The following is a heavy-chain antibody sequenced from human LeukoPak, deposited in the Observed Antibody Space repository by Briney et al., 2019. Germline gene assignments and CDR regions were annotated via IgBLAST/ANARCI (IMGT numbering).Heavy chain of an antibody. Sequence: GGSLRLSCAASGFTFSSYAMTWVRQAPGKGLEWVSAIISSGGGTYYADSVKGRFTISRDNSKNTLYLQMNSLRAEDTAVYYCAKGKTGSIYSGLDSWGQGTLVTVSS. V-gene: IGHV3-23*01. D-gene: IGHD2-15*01. CDR3: AKGKTGSIYSGLDS. J-gene: IGHJ4*02. CDR1: GFTFSSYA. CDR2: IISSGGGT.